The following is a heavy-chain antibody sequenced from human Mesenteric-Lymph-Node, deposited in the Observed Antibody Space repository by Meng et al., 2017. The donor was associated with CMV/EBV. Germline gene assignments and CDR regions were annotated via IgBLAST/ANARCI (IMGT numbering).Heavy chain of an antibody. Sequence: GGSLRLSCAASGFTFSNYGMYWLRHAPGKGLEWVASTYYDRTNKDYADSVKGRFTISRDNSKNILFLQLNSLRPEDTAVYYCAKDSYGYGGYFDYWGQGTLVTVSS. V-gene: IGHV3-30*02. D-gene: IGHD5-18*01. J-gene: IGHJ4*02. CDR2: TYYDRTNK. CDR1: GFTFSNYG. CDR3: AKDSYGYGGYFDY.